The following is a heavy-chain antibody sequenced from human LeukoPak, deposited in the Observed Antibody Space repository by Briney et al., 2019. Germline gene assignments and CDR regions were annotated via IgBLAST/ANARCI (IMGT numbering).Heavy chain of an antibody. CDR2: ISANNGNT. CDR1: GHIFTSYG. Sequence: ASVKVSCKASGHIFTSYGINWVRQAPGQGPEWMGWISANNGNTNYAQKLQGRVTMTTDTFTSTAYMELRSLRSDDTAVYYCARDGATVTTPYYYYGMDVWGQGTTVTVSS. J-gene: IGHJ6*02. D-gene: IGHD4-17*01. CDR3: ARDGATVTTPYYYYGMDV. V-gene: IGHV1-18*04.